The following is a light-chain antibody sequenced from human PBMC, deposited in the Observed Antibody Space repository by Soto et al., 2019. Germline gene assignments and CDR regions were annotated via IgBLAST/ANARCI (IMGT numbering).Light chain of an antibody. J-gene: IGKJ1*01. CDR3: QQYSSSRT. CDR1: QSISSY. V-gene: IGKV3-20*01. Sequence: DIVMTQSPDSLAVSLGERATLSCRASQSISSYLAWYQQKPGQAPRLLIYGGSSRATGIPVRFSGSGSETDFTLTITRLEPEDFAMYYCQQYSSSRTFGQGTKVDIK. CDR2: GGS.